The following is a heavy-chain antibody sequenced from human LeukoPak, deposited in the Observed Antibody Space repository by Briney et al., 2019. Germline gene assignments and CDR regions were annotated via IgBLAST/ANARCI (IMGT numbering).Heavy chain of an antibody. Sequence: TSETLSLTCTVSGGSISSSSYYWGWIRQPPGKGLEWIGSIYYSGSTYYNSSLKSRVTISVDTSKNQFSLKLSSVTAADTAVYYCARHTHCSSTSCYLGGVYYYYYYMDVWGKGTTVTVSS. D-gene: IGHD2-2*01. V-gene: IGHV4-39*01. CDR1: GGSISSSSYY. J-gene: IGHJ6*03. CDR2: IYYSGST. CDR3: ARHTHCSSTSCYLGGVYYYYYYMDV.